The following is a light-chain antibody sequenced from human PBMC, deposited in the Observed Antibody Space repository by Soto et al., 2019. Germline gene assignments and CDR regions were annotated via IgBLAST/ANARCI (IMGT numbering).Light chain of an antibody. CDR3: QQYNNWPQKT. CDR2: GAS. V-gene: IGKV3-15*01. J-gene: IGKJ1*01. Sequence: EIVMTQSPATLSVSPGERATLSYRASQSVSSNLAWYQQKPGQAPRLLIYGASTRATGIPARFSGSGSGTEFTLTICSLQSEDFAVYYCQQYNNWPQKTFGQGTKVEIK. CDR1: QSVSSN.